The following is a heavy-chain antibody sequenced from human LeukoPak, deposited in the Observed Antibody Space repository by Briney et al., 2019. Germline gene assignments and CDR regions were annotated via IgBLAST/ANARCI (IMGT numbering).Heavy chain of an antibody. CDR3: ARTGYCSSTSCSAGFDP. D-gene: IGHD2-2*01. CDR2: LSGGGGST. V-gene: IGHV3-23*01. J-gene: IGHJ5*02. CDR1: GFTFSSYA. Sequence: TGGSLRLSCAASGFTFSSYAMSWVRQAPGKGLDWVSGLSGGGGSTYYADSVKGRFTISRDNSKNTLYLQMNSLRAEDTAVYYCARTGYCSSTSCSAGFDPCGQGTLVTVSS.